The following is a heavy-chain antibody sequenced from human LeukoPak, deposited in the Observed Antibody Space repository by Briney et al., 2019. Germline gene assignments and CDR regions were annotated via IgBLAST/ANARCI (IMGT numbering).Heavy chain of an antibody. CDR3: ARVLTGYQLSWFDP. D-gene: IGHD3-9*01. CDR2: IYYSGST. CDR1: GGSISGYY. Sequence: SETLSLTCTVSGGSISGYYWSWIRQPPGKGLEWIGYIYYSGSTNYNPSLKSRVTISVDTSKNQFSLKLSSVTAADTAVYYCARVLTGYQLSWFDPWGQGTLVTVSS. J-gene: IGHJ5*02. V-gene: IGHV4-59*01.